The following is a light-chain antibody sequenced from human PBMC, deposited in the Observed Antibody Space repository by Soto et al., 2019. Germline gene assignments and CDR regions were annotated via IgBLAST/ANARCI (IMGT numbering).Light chain of an antibody. Sequence: DIVMTQTPPSLSVIPGQPASISCKSSQSLLNSNGETYLHWFLQKPGQPPQLLIYGVSNRFSGVPDTFSGSGSGTEFTMKISQVESEDVGISYSMQSIQRPLAFGGGTKGEIK. V-gene: IGKV2D-29*01. J-gene: IGKJ4*01. CDR1: QSLLNSNGETY. CDR2: GVS. CDR3: MQSIQRPLA.